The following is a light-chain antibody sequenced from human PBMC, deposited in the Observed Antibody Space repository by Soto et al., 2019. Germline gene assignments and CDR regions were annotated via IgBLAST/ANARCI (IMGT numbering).Light chain of an antibody. CDR2: EVT. J-gene: IGLJ1*01. Sequence: QSVLTQPASVSASPGQSITISCTGTINDVGAYNFVSWYQHLPGRAPKLLIYEVTNRPSWVSNRFSGSKSGTTASLTISGLQAEDEADYYCLSFTKVDTYIFGTGTKLTVL. CDR3: LSFTKVDTYI. CDR1: INDVGAYNF. V-gene: IGLV2-14*01.